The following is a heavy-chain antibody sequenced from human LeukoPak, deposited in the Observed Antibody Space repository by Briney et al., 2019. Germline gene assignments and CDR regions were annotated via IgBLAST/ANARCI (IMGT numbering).Heavy chain of an antibody. D-gene: IGHD4-17*01. CDR1: GFTFSGSA. Sequence: GGSLRLSCAASGFTFSGSAMHWVRQASGKGLEWVGRIRSKANSYATAYAASAKGRFTISRDDSKNTAYLQMNSLKTEDTAVYYCTLDYGDYSYYFDYWGQGTLVTVSS. V-gene: IGHV3-73*01. J-gene: IGHJ4*02. CDR2: IRSKANSYAT. CDR3: TLDYGDYSYYFDY.